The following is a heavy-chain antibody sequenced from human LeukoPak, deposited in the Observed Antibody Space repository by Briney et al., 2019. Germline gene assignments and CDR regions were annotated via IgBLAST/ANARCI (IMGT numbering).Heavy chain of an antibody. J-gene: IGHJ4*02. CDR2: IYTSGST. CDR3: ASTRILTTVTATITTDY. CDR1: GGSISSGSYY. V-gene: IGHV4-61*02. D-gene: IGHD4-17*01. Sequence: PSETLSLTCTVSGGSISSGSYYWSWIRQPAGKGLEWIGRIYTSGSTNYNPSLKSRVTISVDTSKNQFSLKPSSVTAADTAVYYCASTRILTTVTATITTDYWGQGTLVTVSS.